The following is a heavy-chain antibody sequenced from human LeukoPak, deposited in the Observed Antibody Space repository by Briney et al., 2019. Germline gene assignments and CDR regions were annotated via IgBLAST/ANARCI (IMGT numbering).Heavy chain of an antibody. Sequence: SETLSLTCTVSGGSIRDYYWSWIRQPPGKGLEWIGYIYNSAYTFYNPSLKSRVTLSEDTSKNQFSLKLSSVTAADTAVYYCARDVITMVRGVRNYYMDVWGKGTTVTVSS. J-gene: IGHJ6*03. CDR2: IYNSAYT. D-gene: IGHD3-10*01. CDR1: GGSIRDYY. V-gene: IGHV4-59*12. CDR3: ARDVITMVRGVRNYYMDV.